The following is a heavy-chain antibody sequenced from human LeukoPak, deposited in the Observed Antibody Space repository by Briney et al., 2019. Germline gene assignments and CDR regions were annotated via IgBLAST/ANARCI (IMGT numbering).Heavy chain of an antibody. J-gene: IGHJ3*02. V-gene: IGHV4-30-4*01. CDR2: IYYSGST. Sequence: SETLSLTCTVSGGSISSGDYYWSWIRQPPGKGLEWIGYIYYSGSTYYNPSLKSRVTISVDTSKNQFSLKLSSVTAADTAVYYCARTYYDSSGYYRFDAFDIWGQGTMVTVSS. CDR1: GGSISSGDYY. CDR3: ARTYYDSSGYYRFDAFDI. D-gene: IGHD3-22*01.